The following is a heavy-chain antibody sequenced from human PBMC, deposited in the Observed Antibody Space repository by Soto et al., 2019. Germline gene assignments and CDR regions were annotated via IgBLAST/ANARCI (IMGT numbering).Heavy chain of an antibody. CDR2: IYWDDDK. CDR1: GLSLTTSGVG. Sequence: QITFKESGPTLVKPTQTLTLTCTFSGLSLTTSGVGVGWIRQPPGKALEWLALIYWDDDKRYSPSLKSRLTITKDTSKNLVVLIMTTMDPVDTTTYYCAHSDYHGSWFFDYWGQGTLVTVSS. D-gene: IGHD3-10*01. CDR3: AHSDYHGSWFFDY. V-gene: IGHV2-5*02. J-gene: IGHJ4*02.